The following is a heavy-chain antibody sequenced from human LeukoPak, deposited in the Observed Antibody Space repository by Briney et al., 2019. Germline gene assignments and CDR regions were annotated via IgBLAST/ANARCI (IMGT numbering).Heavy chain of an antibody. Sequence: GGSLRLSCAASGFTFDDYGLSWVRQAPGKGLEWVAVTSHDGLNKHYADSVKGRFTISRDNSKNTLSLQMNNVKNEDTVVYYCAKDRISEDGYNFPDSLGPGTLVSVSS. V-gene: IGHV3-30*18. D-gene: IGHD5-24*01. CDR1: GFTFDDYG. J-gene: IGHJ4*02. CDR3: AKDRISEDGYNFPDS. CDR2: TSHDGLNK.